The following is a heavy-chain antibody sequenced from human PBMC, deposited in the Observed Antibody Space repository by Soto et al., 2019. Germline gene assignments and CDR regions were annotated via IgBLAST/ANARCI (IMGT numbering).Heavy chain of an antibody. V-gene: IGHV3-23*01. CDR1: GFTFISYS. CDR2: ISAGGGNT. D-gene: IGHD2-2*01. Sequence: GGSLRLSCASSGFTFISYSMILVRQAPGKGLEWVSAISAGGGNTYYADSVKGRFTISRDNSKNTLYLQMNSLRAEDTAVYYCAAGSSNTYYYFDYWGQGTPVTVSS. CDR3: AAGSSNTYYYFDY. J-gene: IGHJ4*02.